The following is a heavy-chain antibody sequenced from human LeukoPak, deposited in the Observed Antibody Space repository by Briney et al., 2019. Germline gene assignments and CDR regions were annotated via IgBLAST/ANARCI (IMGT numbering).Heavy chain of an antibody. CDR1: GFTFSSYS. Sequence: GGSLRLSCAASGFTFSSYSMNWVRQAPGKGLEWVSYISSSNTIKKYADSVKGRFTISRDNAKSSLYLQMNSLRAEDTAVYYCARFAAGGSYYYYMDVWGKGTTVTVSS. V-gene: IGHV3-48*04. J-gene: IGHJ6*03. D-gene: IGHD6-25*01. CDR2: ISSSNTIK. CDR3: ARFAAGGSYYYYMDV.